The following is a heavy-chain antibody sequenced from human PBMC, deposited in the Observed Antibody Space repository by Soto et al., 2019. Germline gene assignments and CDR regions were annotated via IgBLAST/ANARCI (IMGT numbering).Heavy chain of an antibody. CDR1: GYTFTSYG. V-gene: IGHV1-18*04. J-gene: IGHJ6*02. D-gene: IGHD5-12*01. CDR2: ISAYNGNT. Sequence: ASVKVSCKASGYTFTSYGISWVRQAPGQGLEWMGWISAYNGNTNYAQKLQGRVTMTTDTSTSTAYMELRSLRSDDTAVYYCASLYRVGVATKTAYYYYGMDVWGQGTTVPVYS. CDR3: ASLYRVGVATKTAYYYYGMDV.